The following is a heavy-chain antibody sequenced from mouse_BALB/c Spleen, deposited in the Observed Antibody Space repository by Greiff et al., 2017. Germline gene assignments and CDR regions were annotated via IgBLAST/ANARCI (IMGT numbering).Heavy chain of an antibody. J-gene: IGHJ3*01. Sequence: VKLQESGPGLVAPSQSLSITCTVSGFSLTGYGVNWVRQPPGKGLEWLGMIWGDGSTDYNSALKSRMGISKDNSKSQVFLKMNSLQTDDTARYYCASGSSYVRFAYWGQGTLVAVSA. CDR1: GFSLTGYG. V-gene: IGHV2-6-7*01. CDR2: IWGDGST. CDR3: ASGSSYVRFAY. D-gene: IGHD1-1*01.